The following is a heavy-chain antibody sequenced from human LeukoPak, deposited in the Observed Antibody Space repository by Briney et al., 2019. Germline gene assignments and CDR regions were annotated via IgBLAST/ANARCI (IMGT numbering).Heavy chain of an antibody. D-gene: IGHD5-18*01. CDR3: ALCGYSYGYEDDAFDI. CDR2: MNPNSGNT. V-gene: IGHV1-8*01. Sequence: ASVKVSCKASGYTFTSYDINWVRQATGQGLEWMGWMNPNSGNTGYAQKFQGRVTMTRNTSISTAYMELSSLRSEDTAVYYCALCGYSYGYEDDAFDIWGQGTMVTVSS. J-gene: IGHJ3*02. CDR1: GYTFTSYD.